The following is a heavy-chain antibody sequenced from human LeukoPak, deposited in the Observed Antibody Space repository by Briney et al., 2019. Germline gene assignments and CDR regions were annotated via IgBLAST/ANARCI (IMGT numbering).Heavy chain of an antibody. CDR2: IYYSGST. CDR1: GGSISSYY. J-gene: IGHJ5*02. CDR3: ARRRYSSSWSAMFDP. Sequence: SETLSLTCTVSGGSISSYYWSWMRQPPGKGLEWIGYIYYSGSTNYNPSLKSRVTISVDTSKNQFSLKLSSVTAADTAVYYCARRRYSSSWSAMFDPWGQGTLVTVSS. D-gene: IGHD6-13*01. V-gene: IGHV4-59*08.